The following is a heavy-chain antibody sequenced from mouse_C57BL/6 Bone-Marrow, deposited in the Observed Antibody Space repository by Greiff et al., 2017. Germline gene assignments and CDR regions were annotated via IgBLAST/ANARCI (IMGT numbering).Heavy chain of an antibody. J-gene: IGHJ2*01. Sequence: QVQLQQPGAELVKPGASVKLSCKASGYTFTSYWMHWVKQRPGQGLEWIGMIHPNSGSTNYNEKFKSKATLTVDKSSSTAYMQLSSLTSEDSAVYYCARDYYGSRGNFDYWGQGTTLTVSS. CDR1: GYTFTSYW. V-gene: IGHV1-64*01. CDR3: ARDYYGSRGNFDY. CDR2: IHPNSGST. D-gene: IGHD1-1*01.